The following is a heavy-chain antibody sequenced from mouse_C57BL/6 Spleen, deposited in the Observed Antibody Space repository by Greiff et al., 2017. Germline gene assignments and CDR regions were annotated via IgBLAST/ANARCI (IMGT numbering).Heavy chain of an antibody. Sequence: QVQLQQPGAELVKPGASVKLSCKASGYTFTSYWLQWVKQRPGQGLEWIGEIDPSYSYTNSNQKFKGKATLTVDTSSSTAYMQLSSLTSEDSAVYYCARKLLYAMDYWGQGTSVTVSS. CDR1: GYTFTSYW. CDR3: ARKLLYAMDY. V-gene: IGHV1-50*01. J-gene: IGHJ4*01. CDR2: IDPSYSYT.